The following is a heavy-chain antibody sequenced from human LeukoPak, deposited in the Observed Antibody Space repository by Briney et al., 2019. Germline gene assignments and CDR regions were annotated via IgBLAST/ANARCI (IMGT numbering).Heavy chain of an antibody. CDR3: AKEGYSYSFDY. CDR2: ISWNSGSI. D-gene: IGHD5-18*01. J-gene: IGHJ4*02. CDR1: GFTFDNYA. V-gene: IGHV3-9*01. Sequence: GGSLRLSCAASGFTFDNYAMHWVRQAPGKGLEWVSGISWNSGSIGYADSVKGRFTISRDNAKNSLYLQMNSLRAEDTAFYYCAKEGYSYSFDYWGQGTLVTVSS.